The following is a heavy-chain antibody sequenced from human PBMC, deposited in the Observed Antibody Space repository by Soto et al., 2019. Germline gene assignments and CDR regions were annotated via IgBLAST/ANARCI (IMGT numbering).Heavy chain of an antibody. CDR1: GFTFSSYA. CDR2: ISGSGGST. J-gene: IGHJ4*02. CDR3: AKDPSYYDSSGYWELYYFDY. Sequence: GGSLRLSCAASGFTFSSYAMSWVRQAPGKGLEWVSAISGSGGSTYYADSVKGRFTISRDNSKNTLYLQMNSLRAEDTAVYYCAKDPSYYDSSGYWELYYFDYWGQGTLVTVSS. V-gene: IGHV3-23*01. D-gene: IGHD3-22*01.